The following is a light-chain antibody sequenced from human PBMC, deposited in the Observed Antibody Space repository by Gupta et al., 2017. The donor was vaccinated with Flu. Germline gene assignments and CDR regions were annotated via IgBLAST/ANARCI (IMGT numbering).Light chain of an antibody. CDR2: EVT. V-gene: IGLV2-14*01. Sequence: SITISCTGTSSDVGAYNYVSWYQQHPGEAPKLMIYEVTNRPSGVSNCFSGSKSGNTASLTISGLQGDDEADYYCSSYTTSSTRVFGGGTKLTVL. CDR1: SSDVGAYNY. J-gene: IGLJ3*02. CDR3: SSYTTSSTRV.